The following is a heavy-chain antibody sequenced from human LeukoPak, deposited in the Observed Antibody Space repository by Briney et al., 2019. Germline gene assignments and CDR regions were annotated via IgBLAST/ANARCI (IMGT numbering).Heavy chain of an antibody. V-gene: IGHV4-61*01. J-gene: IGHJ4*02. Sequence: SETLSLTCTVSGGSVSSGSYYWSWVRQPPGKGLEWMGYIYYTGSTNYNPSLKSRVTISVDTSKNQCSLKLSSVTAADTAVYYCARVGYSSSWYVADYWGQGTLVTVSS. CDR1: GGSVSSGSYY. D-gene: IGHD6-13*01. CDR3: ARVGYSSSWYVADY. CDR2: IYYTGST.